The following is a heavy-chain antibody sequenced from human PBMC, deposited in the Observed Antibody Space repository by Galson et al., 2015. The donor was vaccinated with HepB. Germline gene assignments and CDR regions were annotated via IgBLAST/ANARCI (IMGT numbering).Heavy chain of an antibody. CDR1: GFTFSSYD. CDR2: IGTAGDT. D-gene: IGHD6-13*01. CDR3: ARAELMAAAGGYFDL. J-gene: IGHJ2*01. V-gene: IGHV3-13*01. Sequence: SLRLSCAASGFTFSSYDMHWVRQATGKGLEWVSAIGTAGDTYYPGSVKGRFTISRENAKNSLYLQMNSLRAGDTAVYYCARAELMAAAGGYFDLWGRGTLVTVSS.